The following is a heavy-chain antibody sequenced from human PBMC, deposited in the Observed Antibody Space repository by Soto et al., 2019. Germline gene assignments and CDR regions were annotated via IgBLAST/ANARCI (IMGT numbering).Heavy chain of an antibody. D-gene: IGHD3-3*01. J-gene: IGHJ6*02. CDR1: GGSFSGYY. CDR3: ARARVVIMGYYYGMDV. V-gene: IGHV4-34*01. CDR2: LNHSGST. Sequence: SETLSLTCAVYGGSFSGYYWSWIRQPPGKGLEWIGELNHSGSTNYNPSLKSRVTISVDTSKNQFSLKLSSVTAADTAVYYCARARVVIMGYYYGMDVWGQGTTVT.